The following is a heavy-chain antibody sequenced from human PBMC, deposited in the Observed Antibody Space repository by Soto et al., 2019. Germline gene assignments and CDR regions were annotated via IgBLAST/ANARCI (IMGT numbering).Heavy chain of an antibody. D-gene: IGHD2-8*01. Sequence: GGSLRLSCAASGFAFSSYSMNWVRQAPGKGLEWVSYISSSSSTIYYADSVKGRFTISRDNAENSLYLQMNSLRDEDTAVYYCARKTAEQLLYAVGGGRRDYYGMDVWGQGTTVTVSS. CDR2: ISSSSSTI. CDR3: ARKTAEQLLYAVGGGRRDYYGMDV. CDR1: GFAFSSYS. J-gene: IGHJ6*02. V-gene: IGHV3-48*02.